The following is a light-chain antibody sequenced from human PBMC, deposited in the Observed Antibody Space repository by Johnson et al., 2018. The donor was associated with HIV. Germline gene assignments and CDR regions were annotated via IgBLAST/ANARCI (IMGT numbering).Light chain of an antibody. CDR2: DND. J-gene: IGLJ1*01. CDR3: ETWDSSRSGV. V-gene: IGLV1-51*01. CDR1: DSNIGNNY. Sequence: QSVLTQPPSVSAAPGQKVTISCFGSDSNIGNNYVSWYQQLPGTAPKLLIYDNDKRPSGIPDRFSGSKSGTSATLGITGLQTGDEADYYCETWDSSRSGVFGTGTKVTVL.